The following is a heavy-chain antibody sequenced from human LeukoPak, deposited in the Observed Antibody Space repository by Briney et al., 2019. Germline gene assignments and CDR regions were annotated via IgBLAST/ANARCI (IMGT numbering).Heavy chain of an antibody. CDR3: ARASILWWWRVDF. J-gene: IGHJ4*02. Sequence: SETLSLTCTVSGGSISSSSYYWGWIRQPPGKGLEWIGSIYYSGSTYYNPSLKSRVTISVDTSKNQFSLRLSSVTAADTAVYYCARASILWWWRVDFWGQGTLATVSS. V-gene: IGHV4-39*07. D-gene: IGHD2-21*01. CDR1: GGSISSSSYY. CDR2: IYYSGST.